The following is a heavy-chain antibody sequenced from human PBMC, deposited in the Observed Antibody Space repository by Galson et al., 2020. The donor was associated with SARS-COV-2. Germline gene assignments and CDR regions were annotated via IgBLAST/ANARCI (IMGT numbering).Heavy chain of an antibody. V-gene: IGHV1-8*01. CDR2: MNPNSGNT. D-gene: IGHD5-12*01. J-gene: IGHJ6*02. CDR3: ASVDSGNEHYYYGMDV. Sequence: ASVKVSCKASGYTFTSYDINWVRQATGQGLEWMGWMNPNSGNTGYAQKFQGRVTMTRNTSISTAYMELSSLRSEDTAVYYCASVDSGNEHYYYGMDVWGQGTTVTVSS. CDR1: GYTFTSYD.